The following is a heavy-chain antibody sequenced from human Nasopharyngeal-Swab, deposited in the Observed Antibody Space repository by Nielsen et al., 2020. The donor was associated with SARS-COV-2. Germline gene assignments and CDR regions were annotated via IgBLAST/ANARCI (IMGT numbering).Heavy chain of an antibody. D-gene: IGHD2-15*01. CDR3: TRKISFDM. CDR2: IDPSGANK. CDR1: GFGLSDFY. J-gene: IGHJ3*02. V-gene: IGHV3-11*01. Sequence: GESLKISCAASGFGLSDFYISWIRKAPGKGPEWIAYIDPSGANKYYAGSVKGRFTISRDNARNSVFLELNTLRADDSAVYYCTRKISFDMWGQGTKVTVSS.